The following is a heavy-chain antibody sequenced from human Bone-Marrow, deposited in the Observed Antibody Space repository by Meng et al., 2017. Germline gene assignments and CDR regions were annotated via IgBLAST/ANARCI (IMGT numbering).Heavy chain of an antibody. J-gene: IGHJ2*01. V-gene: IGHV4-59*10. CDR2: IYTSGST. Sequence: QVGLKEWGAGLLKPSETLSLTCAVYGGPISSYYWSWIRQPAGKGLEWIGRIYTSGSTNYNPSLKSRVTMSVDTSKNQFSLKLSSVTAADTAVYYCARDNYYDSSGYTRTYWYFDLWGRGTLVTVSS. CDR3: ARDNYYDSSGYTRTYWYFDL. D-gene: IGHD3-22*01. CDR1: GGPISSYY.